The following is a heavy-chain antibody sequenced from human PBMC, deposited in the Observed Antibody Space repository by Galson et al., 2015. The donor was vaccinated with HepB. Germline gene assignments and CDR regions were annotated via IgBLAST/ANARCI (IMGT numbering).Heavy chain of an antibody. J-gene: IGHJ4*02. D-gene: IGHD5-12*01. Sequence: SLRLSCAASGFNFSSYWMSWFRQAPGKGLEWVANIKQDGSEKYYVDSMKGRFTISRDNAKNSLYLQMNSLSSGDTAVYYCARGWGVGDDLSYFDYWGQGTLVTVSS. CDR1: GFNFSSYW. V-gene: IGHV3-7*03. CDR2: IKQDGSEK. CDR3: ARGWGVGDDLSYFDY.